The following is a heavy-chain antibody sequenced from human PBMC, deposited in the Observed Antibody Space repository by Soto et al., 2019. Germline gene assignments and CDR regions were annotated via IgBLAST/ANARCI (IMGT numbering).Heavy chain of an antibody. CDR3: ARAGNYYDFWSGYYLDY. Sequence: PSETLSLTCAVSGGSISSSNWWSWVRQPPGKGLEWIGEIYHSGSTNYNPSLKSRVTISVDKSKNQFSLKLSSVTAADTAVYYCARAGNYYDFWSGYYLDYWGQGTLVTVSS. V-gene: IGHV4-4*02. CDR1: GGSISSSNW. J-gene: IGHJ4*02. CDR2: IYHSGST. D-gene: IGHD3-3*01.